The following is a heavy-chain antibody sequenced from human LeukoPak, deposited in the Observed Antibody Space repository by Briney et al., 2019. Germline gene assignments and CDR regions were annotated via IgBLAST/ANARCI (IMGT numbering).Heavy chain of an antibody. V-gene: IGHV3-9*01. CDR1: GFTFDDYA. CDR2: ISWNSGSI. J-gene: IGHJ6*02. D-gene: IGHD6-19*01. CDR3: AKDSSSGLYYYYGMDV. Sequence: GRSLRLSCAASGFTFDDYAMHWVRQAPGKGPEWVSGISWNSGSIGYADSVKGRFTISRDNAKNSLYLQMNSLRAEDTALYYCAKDSSSGLYYYYGMDVWGQGTTVTVSS.